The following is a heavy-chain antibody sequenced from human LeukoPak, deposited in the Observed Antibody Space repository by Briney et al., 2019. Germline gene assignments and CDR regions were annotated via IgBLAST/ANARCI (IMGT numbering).Heavy chain of an antibody. J-gene: IGHJ5*02. CDR2: ISAYNGNT. D-gene: IGHD1-26*01. Sequence: ASVTVSCMASGYTFTSYGISWVRQAPGQGLEWMGWISAYNGNTNYAQKLQGRVTMTTDTSTSTAYMELRSLRSDDTAVYYCARGAYIVGATMIGHGPELNWFDPWGQGTLVTVSS. CDR3: ARGAYIVGATMIGHGPELNWFDP. V-gene: IGHV1-18*01. CDR1: GYTFTSYG.